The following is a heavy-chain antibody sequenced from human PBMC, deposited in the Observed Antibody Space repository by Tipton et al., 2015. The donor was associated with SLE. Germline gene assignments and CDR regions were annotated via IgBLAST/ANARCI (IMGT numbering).Heavy chain of an antibody. CDR2: ISPYSGKT. CDR1: GYTFTNYA. V-gene: IGHV1-18*01. CDR3: ARAGRIVALLYGMDV. D-gene: IGHD6-13*01. Sequence: QSGAEVKKPGASVKVSCKASGYTFTNYAISWVRQAPGQGLEWMGWISPYSGKTNYAQKFQGRATVTTDTSTSTAYMELRSLTSDDTAVYYCARAGRIVALLYGMDVWGQGTTVTVSS. J-gene: IGHJ6*02.